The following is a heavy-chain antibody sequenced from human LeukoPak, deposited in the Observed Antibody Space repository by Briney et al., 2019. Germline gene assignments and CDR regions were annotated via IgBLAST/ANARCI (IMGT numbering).Heavy chain of an antibody. Sequence: SVKVSCKASGGTFSSYAISWVRQAPGQGLEWMGGIIPIFGTANYAQKFQGRVTITADESTSTAYMELSSLRSEDTAVYYCARDHEIVVVPAALTDYYYGMDVWGQGTTVTVSS. D-gene: IGHD2-2*01. CDR3: ARDHEIVVVPAALTDYYYGMDV. CDR1: GGTFSSYA. V-gene: IGHV1-69*13. CDR2: IIPIFGTA. J-gene: IGHJ6*02.